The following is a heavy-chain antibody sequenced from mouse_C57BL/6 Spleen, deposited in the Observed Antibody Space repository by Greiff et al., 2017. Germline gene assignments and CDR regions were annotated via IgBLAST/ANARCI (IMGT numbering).Heavy chain of an antibody. V-gene: IGHV5-16*01. CDR3: ARVHITTVVATGYFDV. Sequence: EVQLVESEGGLVQPGSSMKLSCTASGFTFSDYYMAWVRQVPEKGLEWVANINYDGSSTYYLDSLKSRFIISRDNAKNILYLQMSSLKSEDTATYYCARVHITTVVATGYFDVWGTGTTVTVSS. J-gene: IGHJ1*03. CDR1: GFTFSDYY. D-gene: IGHD1-1*01. CDR2: INYDGSST.